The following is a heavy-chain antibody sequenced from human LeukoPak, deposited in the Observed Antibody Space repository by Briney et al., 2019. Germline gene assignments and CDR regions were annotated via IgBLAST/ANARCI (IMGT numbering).Heavy chain of an antibody. V-gene: IGHV3-23*01. Sequence: GGSLRLSCAASGFTFSSYAVSWVRQAPGKGLEWVSAISGSGGSTYYADSVKGRFTISRDNPKNTLYLQMNSLRAEDTAVYYCAKGFSSGWYWGDYWGQGTLVTVSS. D-gene: IGHD6-19*01. CDR2: ISGSGGST. CDR1: GFTFSSYA. J-gene: IGHJ4*02. CDR3: AKGFSSGWYWGDY.